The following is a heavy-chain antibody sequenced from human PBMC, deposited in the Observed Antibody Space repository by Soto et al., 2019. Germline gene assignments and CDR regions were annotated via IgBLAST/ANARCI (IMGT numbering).Heavy chain of an antibody. D-gene: IGHD2-21*01. CDR1: GNTNTDNV. V-gene: IGHV1-2*02. CDR2: INPNSGET. Sequence: ASVKPTCKASGNTNTDNVIHSLLQAPAQKQKWMGWINPNSGETKFAQTFQGRVTMTRDTSTSTAYLELNRLRSDDTAMYYCARVRFFWCGGLGWVMDVCGRG. J-gene: IGHJ3*01. CDR3: ARVRFFWCGGLGWVMDV.